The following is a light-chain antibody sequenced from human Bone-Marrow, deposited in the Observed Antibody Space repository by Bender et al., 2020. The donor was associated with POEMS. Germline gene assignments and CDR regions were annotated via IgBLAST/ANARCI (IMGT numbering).Light chain of an antibody. V-gene: IGLV2-23*01. CDR1: RGDVGRYDL. CDR3: CSYAGGDTLV. CDR2: GAT. J-gene: IGLJ3*02. Sequence: QSALTQPASVSGSPGHSITISCTGSRGDVGRYDLVSWYQYQPGKAPKVIIYGATEQPSGVSNRFSASKSGNTASLTISGLRADDEAHYYCCSYAGGDTLVFGGGTQLTVL.